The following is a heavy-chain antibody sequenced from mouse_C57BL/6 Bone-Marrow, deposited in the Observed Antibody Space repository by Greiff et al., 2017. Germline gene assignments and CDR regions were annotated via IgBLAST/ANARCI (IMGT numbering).Heavy chain of an antibody. V-gene: IGHV1-4*01. D-gene: IGHD2-1*01. J-gene: IGHJ2*01. CDR2: INPSSGYT. Sequence: QVQLQQSGAELARPGASVKMSCKASGYTFTSYTMHWVKQRPGQGLEWIGYINPSSGYTKYNQKFKDKATLTADKSSSTAYMQLSSLTSEDAAVYYCARVLWYLLDYWGQGTTLTVSS. CDR1: GYTFTSYT. CDR3: ARVLWYLLDY.